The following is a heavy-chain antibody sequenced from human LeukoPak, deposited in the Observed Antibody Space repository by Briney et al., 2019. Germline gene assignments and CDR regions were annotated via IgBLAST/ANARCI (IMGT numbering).Heavy chain of an antibody. Sequence: PGGSLRLSCAASGFTFSSYAMHWVRQAPGKGLEWVAVISYDGSNKYYADSVKGRFTIPRDNSKNTLYLQMNSLRAEDTAVYYCARDDYGDYTPWGQGTLVTVSS. CDR1: GFTFSSYA. CDR2: ISYDGSNK. D-gene: IGHD4-17*01. CDR3: ARDDYGDYTP. V-gene: IGHV3-30-3*01. J-gene: IGHJ5*02.